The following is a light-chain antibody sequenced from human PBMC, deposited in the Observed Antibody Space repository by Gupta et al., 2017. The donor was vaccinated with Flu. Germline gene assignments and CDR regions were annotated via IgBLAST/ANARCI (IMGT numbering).Light chain of an antibody. V-gene: IGKV4-1*01. J-gene: IGKJ2*03. CDR1: QSLLYSSNSKNY. CDR2: WAS. CDR3: QQEDSTPYS. Sequence: DIVMTQSPDSLAVSLGERATINCKSSQSLLYSSNSKNYLVWYQQKPGQPPRLLFYWASTRESGVPDRFSGSGVGTDFTLTISSRQAEDVAVYYCQQEDSTPYSFGQGTKLEIK.